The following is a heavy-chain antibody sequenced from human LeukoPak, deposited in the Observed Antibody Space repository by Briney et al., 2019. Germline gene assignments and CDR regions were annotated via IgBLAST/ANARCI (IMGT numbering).Heavy chain of an antibody. D-gene: IGHD6-6*01. Sequence: GGSLRLSCAASGFTFSSYWMSWVREAPGKGLEGVANIKQDGSEKYYVDSVRGRFTISRDNAKNSLYLQMNSLRAEDTAVYYCARDYEPIEALVYFDYWGQGTLVTVSS. CDR1: GFTFSSYW. CDR3: ARDYEPIEALVYFDY. J-gene: IGHJ4*02. V-gene: IGHV3-7*01. CDR2: IKQDGSEK.